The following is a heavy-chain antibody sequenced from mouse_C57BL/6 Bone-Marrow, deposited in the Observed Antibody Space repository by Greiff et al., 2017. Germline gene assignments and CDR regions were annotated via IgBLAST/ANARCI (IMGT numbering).Heavy chain of an antibody. D-gene: IGHD1-1*01. CDR2: IWRGGGT. CDR1: GFSLTSYG. CDR3: ATYSSGSSYNLMDY. J-gene: IGHJ4*01. Sequence: QVQLQQSGPGLVRPSQSLSITCTVSGFSLTSYGVHWVRQSPGKGLEWLGVIWRGGGTDYNAAFMSRLSITKDNSTCRVFYKMNSLLADATDIYDCATYSSGSSYNLMDYWGQGTSVTVSS. V-gene: IGHV2-5*01.